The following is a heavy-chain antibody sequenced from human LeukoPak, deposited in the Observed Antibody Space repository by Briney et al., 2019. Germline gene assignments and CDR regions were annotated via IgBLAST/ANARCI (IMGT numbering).Heavy chain of an antibody. CDR2: ISWNSGSI. J-gene: IGHJ4*02. CDR1: GFTFDDYA. V-gene: IGHV3-9*01. CDR3: ARVMVRGVILPGY. D-gene: IGHD3-10*01. Sequence: AGGSLRLSCAASGFTFDDYAMHWVRHAPGKGLEWVSGISWNSGSIGYADSVKGRFTISRDNAKNSLYLQVNSLRAEDTAVYYCARVMVRGVILPGYWGQGTLVTVSS.